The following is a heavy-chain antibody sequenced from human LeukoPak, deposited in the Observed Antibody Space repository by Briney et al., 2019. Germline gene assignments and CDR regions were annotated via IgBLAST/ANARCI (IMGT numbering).Heavy chain of an antibody. CDR3: ARLTYYDFWRFDY. CDR2: IYHSGST. V-gene: IGHV4-4*02. J-gene: IGHJ4*02. D-gene: IGHD3-3*01. CDR1: GGSISSSNW. Sequence: SETLSLTCAVSGGSISSSNWWSWVRQPPGKGLEWIGEIYHSGSTNYNPSLKSRVTISVDKSKNQFSLKLSSVIAADTAVYYCARLTYYDFWRFDYWGQGTLVTVSS.